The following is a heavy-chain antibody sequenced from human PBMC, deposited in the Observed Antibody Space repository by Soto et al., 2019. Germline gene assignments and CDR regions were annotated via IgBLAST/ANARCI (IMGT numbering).Heavy chain of an antibody. Sequence: QAQLVESGGGLVKPGGSLRVSCAASGFTFSDYYMSWIRQASGKGLERISYISGNSRFTNYADSVKGRFTISRDNAKNSVYLEMNSLRADDTAVYYCARDRGGRSPVDAFDIWGLGTMVTVSS. D-gene: IGHD2-15*01. CDR1: GFTFSDYY. CDR3: ARDRGGRSPVDAFDI. V-gene: IGHV3-11*06. J-gene: IGHJ3*02. CDR2: ISGNSRFT.